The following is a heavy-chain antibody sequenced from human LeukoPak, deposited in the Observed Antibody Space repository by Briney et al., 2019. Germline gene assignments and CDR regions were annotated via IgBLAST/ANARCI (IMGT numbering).Heavy chain of an antibody. CDR3: ARGGSHFDY. Sequence: KSSETLSLTCAVSGDSIVGYYLSWIRQTPGTGLEWIAFIFYTGNAHYSPSLKSRVTVSVDTSKNQVSLRLTAVTAADTAVYYCARGGSHFDYWGQGTLVTVSS. J-gene: IGHJ4*02. D-gene: IGHD1-26*01. CDR1: GDSIVGYY. V-gene: IGHV4-59*08. CDR2: IFYTGNA.